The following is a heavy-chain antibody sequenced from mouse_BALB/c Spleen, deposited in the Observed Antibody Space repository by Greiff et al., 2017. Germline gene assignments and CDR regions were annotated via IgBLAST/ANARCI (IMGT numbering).Heavy chain of an antibody. D-gene: IGHD2-2*01. J-gene: IGHJ3*01. CDR2: ISYSGST. V-gene: IGHV3-2*02. Sequence: DVQLQESGPGLVKPSQSLSLTCTVTGYSITSDYAWNWIRQFPGNKLEWMGYISYSGSTSYNPSLKRRISITRDTSKNQFFLQLNSVTTEDTATYYGAREGYDEAAWFAYWGQGTLVTVSA. CDR3: AREGYDEAAWFAY. CDR1: GYSITSDYA.